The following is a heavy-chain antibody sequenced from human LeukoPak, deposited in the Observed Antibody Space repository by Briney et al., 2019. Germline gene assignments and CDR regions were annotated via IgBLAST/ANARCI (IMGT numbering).Heavy chain of an antibody. V-gene: IGHV3-48*03. CDR2: ISSSGSTI. D-gene: IGHD5-18*01. J-gene: IGHJ4*02. CDR3: ARDGDSYGYGIDY. CDR1: GFTFSIYE. Sequence: GGSLRLSCSASGFTFSIYEMNWVRQAPGKGLEWVSYISSSGSTIYYADSVEGRFTISRDNAKNSLYLQMNSLRGEDTAIYYCARDGDSYGYGIDYWGQGTLVTVSP.